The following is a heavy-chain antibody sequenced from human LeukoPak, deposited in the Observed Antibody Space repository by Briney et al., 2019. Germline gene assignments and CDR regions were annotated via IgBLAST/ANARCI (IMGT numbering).Heavy chain of an antibody. CDR1: GGSFSGYY. CDR2: INHSGST. Sequence: PSETLSLTCAVYGGSFSGYYWSWIRQAPGKGLEWIGEINHSGSTNYNPSLKSRVTISVDTSKNQFSLKLSSVTAADTAVYYCARAVYDFWSGYPISRVFDYWGQGTLVTVSS. CDR3: ARAVYDFWSGYPISRVFDY. J-gene: IGHJ4*02. D-gene: IGHD3-3*01. V-gene: IGHV4-34*01.